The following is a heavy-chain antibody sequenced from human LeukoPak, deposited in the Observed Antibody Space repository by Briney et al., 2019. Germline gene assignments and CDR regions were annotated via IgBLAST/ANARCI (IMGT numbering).Heavy chain of an antibody. D-gene: IGHD6-19*01. J-gene: IGHJ5*02. CDR3: ARDLTVAGTGDWFDP. CDR1: GDSISGYL. CDR2: IYTSEST. V-gene: IGHV4-4*07. Sequence: PSETLSLTCTVSGDSISGYLWSWIRQPAGKGLEWIGRIYTSESTNYNPSLKSRVTMSVDTSKNQFSLKLSSVTAADTAVYYCARDLTVAGTGDWFDPWGQGTLVTVSS.